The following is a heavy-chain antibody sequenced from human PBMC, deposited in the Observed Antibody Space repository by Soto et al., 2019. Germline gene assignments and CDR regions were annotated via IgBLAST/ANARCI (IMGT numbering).Heavy chain of an antibody. J-gene: IGHJ4*02. CDR1: GGSISGYY. Sequence: LSLTCTLSGGSISGYYWSWIRQPPGKGLEWIGEINHSGSTNYSPSLKSRVTISVDTSKNQFTLKLNSVTAADTAVYYCARNSIAVAGRGGFDYWGQGTLVTVSS. V-gene: IGHV4-34*01. D-gene: IGHD6-19*01. CDR2: INHSGST. CDR3: ARNSIAVAGRGGFDY.